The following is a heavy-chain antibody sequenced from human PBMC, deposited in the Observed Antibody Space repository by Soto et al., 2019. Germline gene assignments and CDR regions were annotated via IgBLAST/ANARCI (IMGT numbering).Heavy chain of an antibody. J-gene: IGHJ6*02. D-gene: IGHD6-13*01. CDR1: GFTFTNSA. CDR3: ARVDSSSWYLLSGMDV. CDR2: IVVGSGNT. V-gene: IGHV1-58*01. Sequence: ASVKVSCKASGFTFTNSAVQWVRQARGQRLEWIGRIVVGSGNTNYAQKFQERVTFTRDLSTSTAYMGLSSLRVEDLVLFYCARVDSSSWYLLSGMDVWGQGTTVTVSS.